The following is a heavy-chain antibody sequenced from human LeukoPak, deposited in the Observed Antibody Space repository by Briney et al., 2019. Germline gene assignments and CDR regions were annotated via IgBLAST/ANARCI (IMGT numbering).Heavy chain of an antibody. D-gene: IGHD3-10*01. V-gene: IGHV3-33*06. CDR2: IWYDGSNI. J-gene: IGHJ6*03. Sequence: PGRSLRLSCAASGFMFSDYGMHWVRQAPGKGLEWVAAIWYDGSNIFYADSVKGRFTISRDNSKNALYLQMNSLRAEDTADYYCAKEGDRGEALYYYYTDVWGNGTTVTVSS. CDR3: AKEGDRGEALYYYYTDV. CDR1: GFMFSDYG.